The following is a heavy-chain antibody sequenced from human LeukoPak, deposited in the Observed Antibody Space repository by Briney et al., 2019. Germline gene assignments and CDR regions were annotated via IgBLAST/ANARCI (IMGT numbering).Heavy chain of an antibody. D-gene: IGHD3-22*01. Sequence: GESLQISCKGSGYSFTSYWIGWVRQMPGKGLEWMGIIYPGDSDTRYSPSFQGQVTISADTSIDTAYLQWSSLKASDTAMYYCARRSLNYYDSSGYYFDYWGRGTLVTVSS. J-gene: IGHJ4*02. CDR2: IYPGDSDT. V-gene: IGHV5-51*01. CDR3: ARRSLNYYDSSGYYFDY. CDR1: GYSFTSYW.